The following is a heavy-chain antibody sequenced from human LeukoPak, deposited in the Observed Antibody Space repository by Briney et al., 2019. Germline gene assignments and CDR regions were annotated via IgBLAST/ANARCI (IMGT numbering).Heavy chain of an antibody. CDR2: IYYSGST. J-gene: IGHJ5*02. Sequence: PSQTLSLTCTVSGGSISSGDYYWSWIRQPPGKXXXXIGYIYYSGSTYYNPSLKSRVTISVDTSKNQFSLKLSSVTAADTAVYYCARSFRGYPHRFDPWGQGTLVTVSS. V-gene: IGHV4-30-4*01. CDR3: ARSFRGYPHRFDP. D-gene: IGHD3-22*01. CDR1: GGSISSGDYY.